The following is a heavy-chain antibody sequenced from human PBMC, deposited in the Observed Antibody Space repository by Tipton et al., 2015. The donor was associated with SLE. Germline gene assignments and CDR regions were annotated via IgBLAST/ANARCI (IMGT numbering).Heavy chain of an antibody. V-gene: IGHV3-15*01. CDR1: GIAFSDAW. J-gene: IGHJ4*02. CDR3: ATWDSGL. Sequence: SLRLSCAASGIAFSDAWMSWMRQAPGKGLEWVGRIISERYGGTTDYAAPVKGRFTISRDDSKNMMYLHMNSLRTEDTAVYYCATWDSGLWGQGTLDTVSS. D-gene: IGHD1-26*01. CDR2: IISERYGGTT.